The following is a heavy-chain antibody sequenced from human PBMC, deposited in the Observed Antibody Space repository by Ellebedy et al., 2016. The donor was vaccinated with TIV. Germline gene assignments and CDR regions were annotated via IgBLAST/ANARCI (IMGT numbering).Heavy chain of an antibody. D-gene: IGHD3-3*01. CDR1: GFTFSDYY. CDR3: AKGGFDDFWSGYLPFDY. CDR2: ISGSGGST. Sequence: GESLKISXAASGFTFSDYYMSWIRQAPGKGLEWVSAISGSGGSTYYADSVKGRFTISRDNSKNTLYLQMNSLRAEDTAVYYCAKGGFDDFWSGYLPFDYWGQGTLVTVSS. V-gene: IGHV3-23*01. J-gene: IGHJ4*02.